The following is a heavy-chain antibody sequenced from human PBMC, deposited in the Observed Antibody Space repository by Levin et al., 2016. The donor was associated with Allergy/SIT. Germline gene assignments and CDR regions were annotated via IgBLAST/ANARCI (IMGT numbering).Heavy chain of an antibody. CDR1: GGSLNSYY. CDR2: TYYSGSI. CDR3: ATVLVVRGVSAFDS. V-gene: IGHV4-59*01. D-gene: IGHD3-10*01. Sequence: SETLSLTCTVSGGSLNSYYWSWIRQPPGKGLEWIGHTYYSGSINYNPSLKSRVTISVGTSENQISLKLSSVTAADTAVYYCATVLVVRGVSAFDSWGPGNPGHRLL. J-gene: IGHJ4*02.